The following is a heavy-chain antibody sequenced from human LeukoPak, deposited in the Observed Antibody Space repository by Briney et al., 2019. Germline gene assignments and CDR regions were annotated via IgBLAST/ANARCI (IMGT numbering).Heavy chain of an antibody. CDR3: AREAFYKSGWYSLFGH. CDR2: ISGSGGSI. V-gene: IGHV3-23*01. Sequence: GGSLRLSCAASGFTLSSYGMGWVRQAPGKGLEWVSVISGSGGSIYYADSVKGRFTISRDNSKNTLYLQMNSLRVEDTAIYYCAREAFYKSGWYSLFGHWGQGTLVTVSS. D-gene: IGHD6-19*01. J-gene: IGHJ4*02. CDR1: GFTLSSYG.